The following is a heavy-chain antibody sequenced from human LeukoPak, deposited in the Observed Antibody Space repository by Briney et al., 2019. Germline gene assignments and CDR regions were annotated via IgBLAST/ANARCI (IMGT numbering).Heavy chain of an antibody. J-gene: IGHJ6*03. Sequence: KASETLSLTCTVSGVSITTYYWSWIRQPPGKGLEWIGYIYHSGSTNYNPSLKSRVTISVDTSKNHFSLQLSSVTAADTAVYFCARGRVSSSTWHSTYYYYFYMDVWGKGTTVTVSS. CDR1: GVSITTYY. CDR3: ARGRVSSSTWHSTYYYYFYMDV. D-gene: IGHD4-11*01. CDR2: IYHSGST. V-gene: IGHV4-59*13.